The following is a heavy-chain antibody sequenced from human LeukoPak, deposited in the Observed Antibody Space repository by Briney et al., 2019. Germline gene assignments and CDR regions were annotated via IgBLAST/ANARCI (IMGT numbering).Heavy chain of an antibody. CDR1: GFTFSSYW. CDR2: IKQDGSEQ. D-gene: IGHD2-21*01. CDR3: VRHSLNKGNSDFDY. V-gene: IGHV3-7*01. Sequence: QSGGSLRLSCAASGFTFSSYWMTWVRQAPGKGLEWVANIKQDGSEQDYVDSVKGRFTISRDNAKNSLYLQMNSLRAEDTAVYYCVRHSLNKGNSDFDYWGQGTLVTVSS. J-gene: IGHJ4*02.